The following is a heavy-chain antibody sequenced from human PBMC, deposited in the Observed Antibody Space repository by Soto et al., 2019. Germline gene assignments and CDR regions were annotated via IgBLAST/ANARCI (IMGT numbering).Heavy chain of an antibody. CDR3: AKASSVVAARPINAFVN. Sequence: EVQLLESGGGLVQPGGSLRLSCAASGFTFSSYAMSWVRQAPGKGLEWVSAISGSGGSTYYADSVKGRFTICRDNSTNTLYMQMNSLRAEDTAVYYCAKASSVVAARPINAFVNWGQGTMVTVSS. J-gene: IGHJ3*02. CDR1: GFTFSSYA. V-gene: IGHV3-23*01. D-gene: IGHD6-6*01. CDR2: ISGSGGST.